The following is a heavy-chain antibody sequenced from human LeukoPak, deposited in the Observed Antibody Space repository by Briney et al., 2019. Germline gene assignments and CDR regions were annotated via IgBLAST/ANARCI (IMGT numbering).Heavy chain of an antibody. J-gene: IGHJ3*02. CDR3: AREVHDYVWGSQHDALDI. V-gene: IGHV4-39*07. CDR1: GGSISSSSYY. Sequence: SETLSLTCTVSGGSISSSSYYWGWIRQPPGKGLEWIGSIYYSGSTYYNPSLKSRVTISVDTSKNQFSLKLSSVTAADTAVYYCAREVHDYVWGSQHDALDIWGQGTMVTVSS. CDR2: IYYSGST. D-gene: IGHD3-16*01.